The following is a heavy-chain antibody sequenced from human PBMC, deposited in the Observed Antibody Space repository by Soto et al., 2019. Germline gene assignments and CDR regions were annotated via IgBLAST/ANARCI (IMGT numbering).Heavy chain of an antibody. CDR1: GGSFSGSY. D-gene: IGHD6-6*01. J-gene: IGHJ6*02. CDR2: INHSGST. Sequence: SETLSLTCAVYGGSFSGSYWNWIRQSPGKGLEWIGEINHSGSTNYNPSLKSRVTISVDTSKNQFSLKLTPVTAADTAVYFCARKSSLAARGLFRYNYYGLDVWGQGTTVTVSS. V-gene: IGHV4-34*01. CDR3: ARKSSLAARGLFRYNYYGLDV.